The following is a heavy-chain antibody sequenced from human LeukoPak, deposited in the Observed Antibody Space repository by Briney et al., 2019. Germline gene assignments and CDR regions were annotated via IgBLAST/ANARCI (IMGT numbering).Heavy chain of an antibody. V-gene: IGHV1-46*01. J-gene: IGHJ4*02. D-gene: IGHD3-22*01. CDR3: ARGYYTAYFDY. CDR1: GYTFTSYY. Sequence: ASVTVSCKASGYTFTSYYMHWVRQASGQGLEWMGIINPSGGSTSYAQKFQGRVTMTRDTSTSTVYMELSSLRSEDTAVYYCARGYYTAYFDYWGQGTLVTVSS. CDR2: INPSGGST.